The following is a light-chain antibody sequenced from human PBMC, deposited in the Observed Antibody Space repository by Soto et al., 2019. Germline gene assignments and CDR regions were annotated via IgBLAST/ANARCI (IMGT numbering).Light chain of an antibody. V-gene: IGKV1-39*01. CDR3: QQSYSTPHT. Sequence: DIQMTQSPSSLSSSVGYIVTITCRSSQSISSYLNWYQQKPGKAPKLLIYAASSLQSGVPSRFSGSGSGTDFTLTISSLQPEDFETYYCQQSYSTPHTFGQGTKVDIK. CDR1: QSISSY. CDR2: AAS. J-gene: IGKJ1*01.